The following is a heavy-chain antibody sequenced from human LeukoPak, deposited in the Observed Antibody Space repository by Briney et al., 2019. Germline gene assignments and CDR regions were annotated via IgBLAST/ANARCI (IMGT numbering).Heavy chain of an antibody. CDR3: ARGVPEYYDFWSGCFYYFDY. V-gene: IGHV4-59*01. J-gene: IGHJ4*02. CDR2: IYYSGGT. D-gene: IGHD3-3*01. Sequence: SETLSLTCTVSGGSISSYYWSWIRQPPGKGLEWIGYIYYSGGTNYNPSLKSRVTISVDTSKNQFSLKLTSVTAADTAVYYCARGVPEYYDFWSGCFYYFDYWGQGTLVTVSS. CDR1: GGSISSYY.